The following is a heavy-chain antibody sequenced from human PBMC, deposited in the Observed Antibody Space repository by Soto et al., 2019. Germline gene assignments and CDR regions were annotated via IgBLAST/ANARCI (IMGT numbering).Heavy chain of an antibody. CDR3: AGRTPLGYFDY. V-gene: IGHV4-39*01. Sequence: QLQLQESGPELVKPSETLSLTCTVSGGSISTRDNFWAWVRQSPGKGLEWIGSVYYSGTTYYTPSLKNRVTISVDTSKNQFSLKLTSLTAADTSGYFCAGRTPLGYFDYWGQGTLVTVSS. J-gene: IGHJ4*02. CDR2: VYYSGTT. CDR1: GGSISTRDNF. D-gene: IGHD1-1*01.